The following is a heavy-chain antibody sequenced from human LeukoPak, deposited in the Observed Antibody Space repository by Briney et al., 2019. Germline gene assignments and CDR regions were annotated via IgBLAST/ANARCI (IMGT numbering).Heavy chain of an antibody. CDR3: ARQCRSGSPPVSGFDY. CDR2: IYYIGST. CDR1: GGSISGSNYY. V-gene: IGHV4-39*01. J-gene: IGHJ4*02. D-gene: IGHD1-26*01. Sequence: PSETLSLTCTVSGGSISGSNYYWGWIRQPPGKGLEWIGTIYYIGSTYYNPSLKSRVTISVDTSKKQFSLKLNSVTAADTAVYYCARQCRSGSPPVSGFDYWGQGTLVTVSS.